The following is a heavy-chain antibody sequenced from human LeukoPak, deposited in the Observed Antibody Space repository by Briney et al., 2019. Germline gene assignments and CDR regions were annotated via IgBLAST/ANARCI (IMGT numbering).Heavy chain of an antibody. D-gene: IGHD6-6*01. CDR1: GFTFSTYW. Sequence: GGSQRLSCVVSGFTFSTYWMHWVRQGPGKGLVWVSRIDSGGSNTLYADSVRGRFTISRDNAKNTLYLQVNSLRVEDTAMYYCARVGREYSSSSPPDYWGQGTLVTVSS. J-gene: IGHJ4*02. CDR3: ARVGREYSSSSPPDY. V-gene: IGHV3-74*01. CDR2: IDSGGSNT.